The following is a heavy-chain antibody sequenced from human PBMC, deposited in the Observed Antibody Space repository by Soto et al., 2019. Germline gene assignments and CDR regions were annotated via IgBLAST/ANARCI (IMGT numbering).Heavy chain of an antibody. Sequence: TSETLSLTCIVSGGSISSSSYYWGWIRQPPGKGLEWIGSIYYSGRTYYNPSFKSRVTISIDTSKNQFSLKLSSVTATDTAVYYCDRNRTTVVTQAYFDHWGQGALVTVSS. J-gene: IGHJ4*02. CDR3: DRNRTTVVTQAYFDH. CDR1: GGSISSSSYY. CDR2: IYYSGRT. V-gene: IGHV4-39*01. D-gene: IGHD2-21*02.